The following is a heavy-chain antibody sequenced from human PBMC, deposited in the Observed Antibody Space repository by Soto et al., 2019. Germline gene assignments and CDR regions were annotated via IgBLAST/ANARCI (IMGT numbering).Heavy chain of an antibody. V-gene: IGHV3-30-3*01. CDR1: GFTFSSYA. CDR2: ISYDGSNK. Sequence: PGGSLRLSCAASGFTFSSYAMHWVRQAPGKGLEWVAVISYDGSNKYYADSVKGRFTISRDNSKNTLYLQMNSLRAEDTAVYYCARDRMVAEAGYKWFDPWGQGTLVTVSS. D-gene: IGHD6-13*01. CDR3: ARDRMVAEAGYKWFDP. J-gene: IGHJ5*02.